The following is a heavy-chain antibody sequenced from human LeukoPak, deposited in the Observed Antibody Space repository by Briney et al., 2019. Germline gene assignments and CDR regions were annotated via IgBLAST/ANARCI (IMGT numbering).Heavy chain of an antibody. CDR2: ISGSGGST. J-gene: IGHJ4*02. CDR1: GFTFSSYA. Sequence: KAGGSLRLSCAASGFTFSSYAMSWVRQAPGKGLEWVSAISGSGGSTYYADSVKGRFTISRDNSKNTLYLQMNSLRAEDTAVYYCARGTANSGAVDYWGQGTLVTVSS. V-gene: IGHV3-23*01. D-gene: IGHD2-15*01. CDR3: ARGTANSGAVDY.